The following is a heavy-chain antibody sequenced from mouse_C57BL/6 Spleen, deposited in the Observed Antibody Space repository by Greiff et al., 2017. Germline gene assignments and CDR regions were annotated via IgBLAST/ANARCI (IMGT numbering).Heavy chain of an antibody. V-gene: IGHV1-77*01. J-gene: IGHJ2*01. CDR2: IGPGSGST. D-gene: IGHD3-2*02. CDR1: GYTFTDYY. Sequence: VKLMEPGAELVKPGASVKISCKASGYTFTDYYINWVKQRPGQGLEWIGKIGPGSGSTYYNEKFKGKATLTADKSSSTAYMQLSSLTSEDSAGYFCARSEQLRLQYYFDYWGQGTTLTVSS. CDR3: ARSEQLRLQYYFDY.